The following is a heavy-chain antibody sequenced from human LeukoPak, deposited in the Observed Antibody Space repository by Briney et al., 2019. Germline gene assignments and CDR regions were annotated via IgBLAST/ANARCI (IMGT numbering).Heavy chain of an antibody. D-gene: IGHD4-17*01. J-gene: IGHJ4*02. V-gene: IGHV3-30*03. CDR1: GFTFSSYS. CDR2: ISYDGSNK. Sequence: GGSLRLSCAASGFTFSSYSMNWVRQAPGKGLEWVAVISYDGSNKYYADSVKGRFTISRDNSKNTLYLQMNSLRAEDTAVYYCARDGDFDYWGQGTLVTVSS. CDR3: ARDGDFDY.